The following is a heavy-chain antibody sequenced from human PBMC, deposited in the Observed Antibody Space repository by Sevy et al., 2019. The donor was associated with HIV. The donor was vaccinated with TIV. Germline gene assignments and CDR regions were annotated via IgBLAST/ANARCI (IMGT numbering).Heavy chain of an antibody. J-gene: IGHJ3*02. Sequence: SQTLTLTCAISGDSVSSNSAVWNWIRQSPSRGLEWLGRTYYRSKWYNDYTVSVKSRITINPDTSKNQFSLQLNSVTPEDTAMYYCARKDDSEGSFDIWGQGTMVTVSS. D-gene: IGHD3-16*01. CDR2: TYYRSKWYN. V-gene: IGHV6-1*01. CDR3: ARKDDSEGSFDI. CDR1: GDSVSSNSAV.